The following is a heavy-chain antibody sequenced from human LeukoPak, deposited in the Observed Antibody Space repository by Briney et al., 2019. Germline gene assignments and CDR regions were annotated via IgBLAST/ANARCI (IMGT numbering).Heavy chain of an antibody. CDR3: ARGRPNTSVLDY. D-gene: IGHD2-2*02. CDR1: GGSIGSFY. Sequence: PSETLSLTCTVSGGSIGSFYWSWIRQPAGKGLEWIGHIYTTGSTNYNPSLKSRVTMSVGTSKNQFSLKQGSVTAADTAVYYCARGRPNTSVLDYWGQGALVTVSS. CDR2: IYTTGST. V-gene: IGHV4-4*07. J-gene: IGHJ4*02.